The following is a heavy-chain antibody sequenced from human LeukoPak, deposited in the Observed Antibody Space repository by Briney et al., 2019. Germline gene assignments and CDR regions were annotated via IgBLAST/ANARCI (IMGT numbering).Heavy chain of an antibody. CDR3: ARDPLPLDY. J-gene: IGHJ4*02. CDR1: GGSFSGYY. Sequence: SETLSLTCAVYGGSFSGYYWSWIRQPPGKGLEWIGEINHSGSTNYNPSLKSRVTISVDTSKNQFSLKLSSVTAADTAVYYCARDPLPLDYWGQGTLVTVSS. V-gene: IGHV4-34*01. CDR2: INHSGST.